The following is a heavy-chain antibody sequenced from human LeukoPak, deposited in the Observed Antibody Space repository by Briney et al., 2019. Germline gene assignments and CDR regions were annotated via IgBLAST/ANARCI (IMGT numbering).Heavy chain of an antibody. Sequence: HPGGSLRLSCAASGFTFSSYGMRWVRQAPGKGLEWVSFIRDDGTIKYYADSVKGRFTISRDNSKNTMYLQMNSVRPEDTAVYYCAKDLMPRKRESWNRIPAAGPQPPDYWGQGTLVTVSS. CDR2: IRDDGTIK. V-gene: IGHV3-30*02. J-gene: IGHJ4*02. CDR1: GFTFSSYG. D-gene: IGHD6-13*01. CDR3: AKDLMPRKRESWNRIPAAGPQPPDY.